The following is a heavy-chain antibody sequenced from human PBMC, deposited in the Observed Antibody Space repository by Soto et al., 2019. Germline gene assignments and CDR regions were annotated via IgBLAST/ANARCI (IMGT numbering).Heavy chain of an antibody. CDR1: GFNFRSYV. CDR3: VKGALRHFRSGRDGLDV. Sequence: QVRLVESGGGVVQPGRSLRLSCAASGFNFRSYVMHWVRQAPGQGLEWVAVISSDGSDQYSADSLKGRFRISRDDDHNPVSLQLNSLRVEDKAVYYCVKGALRHFRSGRDGLDVWGPGTTVAVSS. J-gene: IGHJ6*02. D-gene: IGHD3-9*01. CDR2: ISSDGSDQ. V-gene: IGHV3-30*18.